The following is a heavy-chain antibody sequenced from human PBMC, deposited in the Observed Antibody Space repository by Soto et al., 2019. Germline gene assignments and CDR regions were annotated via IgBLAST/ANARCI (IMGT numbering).Heavy chain of an antibody. V-gene: IGHV3-7*01. CDR3: VRDRGYNAFDY. Sequence: EVQLVESGGGLVQPGGSRGLSCAASGFTFSTSWMNWVRQAPGKGLEWVAGIKEDGSEKYYVDSVKGRFTISKDNAENSLELHMNRLRVEDTAVYHCVRDRGYNAFDYWGLGTLVTVSS. J-gene: IGHJ4*02. CDR1: GFTFSTSW. D-gene: IGHD5-18*01. CDR2: IKEDGSEK.